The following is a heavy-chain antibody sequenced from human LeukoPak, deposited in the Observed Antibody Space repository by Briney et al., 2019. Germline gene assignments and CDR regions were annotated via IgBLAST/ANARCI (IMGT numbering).Heavy chain of an antibody. CDR2: IKQDGSEK. CDR1: GFTFSSYW. V-gene: IGHV3-7*01. D-gene: IGHD6-13*01. CDR3: ARDSRPYSSSWYTYYATLSSYYYYMDV. J-gene: IGHJ6*03. Sequence: GSLRLSCAASGFTFSSYWMSWVRQAPGKGLEWVANIKQDGSEKYYVDSVKGRFTISRDNAKNSLYLQMNSLRAEDTAVYYCARDSRPYSSSWYTYYATLSSYYYYMDVWGKGTTVTVSS.